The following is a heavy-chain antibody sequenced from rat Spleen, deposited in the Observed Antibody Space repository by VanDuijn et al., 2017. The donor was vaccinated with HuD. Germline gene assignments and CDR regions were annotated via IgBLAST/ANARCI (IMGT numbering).Heavy chain of an antibody. CDR3: ARHGSLDY. D-gene: IGHD5-1*01. CDR1: GFTFSDYT. J-gene: IGHJ2*01. Sequence: EVQLVESGGGLVQPGRSMKLSCAVSGFTFSDYTMAWVRQAPKKGLEWVAAISPSGDSTYYRDSVKGRFTVSRDNAKSNLYLQMDSLRSEDTATYYCARHGSLDYWGQGVMVTVSS. CDR2: ISPSGDST. V-gene: IGHV5-25*01.